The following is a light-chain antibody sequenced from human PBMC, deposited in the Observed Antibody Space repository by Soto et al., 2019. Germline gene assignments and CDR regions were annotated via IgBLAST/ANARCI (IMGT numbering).Light chain of an antibody. CDR3: QQRHMWPIT. CDR2: DAY. V-gene: IGKV3-11*01. J-gene: IGKJ5*01. Sequence: VFKKSPVTLSLSPGERATLSCRASQSFRGLLAWYQQKPGQAPRLLIYDAYNRATGIPPRFSGSGSGTDFTLTISSLEPEDSAVYYCQQRHMWPITFGQGTRLEIK. CDR1: QSFRGL.